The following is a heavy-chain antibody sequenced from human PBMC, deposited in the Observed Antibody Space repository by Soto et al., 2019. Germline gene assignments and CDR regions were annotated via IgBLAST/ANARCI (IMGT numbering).Heavy chain of an antibody. V-gene: IGHV4-34*01. CDR1: GGSFSGYY. Sequence: PSETLSLTCAVSGGSFSGYYWSWIRQPPEKGLEWIGEINDSGTTNYNSSLTGRVTVSVDTSKNRFSLRLSSVTAAATAVYFCAGGPAYDGSGYLRYWGQGTLVTVSS. CDR2: INDSGTT. CDR3: AGGPAYDGSGYLRY. D-gene: IGHD3-22*01. J-gene: IGHJ4*02.